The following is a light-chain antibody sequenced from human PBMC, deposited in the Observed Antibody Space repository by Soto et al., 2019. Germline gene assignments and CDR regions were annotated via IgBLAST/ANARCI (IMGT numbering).Light chain of an antibody. Sequence: IAILQSTATLSLPPGGRATRWGRASQSVGTNVAWFQQKPGQPLRLLMYGAATWASGIPVRCSGSGSGTDFTLTISSLQPEDFATYYRDQYNTSTWTFGQGTKVDIK. CDR1: QSVGTN. CDR3: DQYNTSTWT. CDR2: GAA. V-gene: IGKV3-15*01. J-gene: IGKJ1*01.